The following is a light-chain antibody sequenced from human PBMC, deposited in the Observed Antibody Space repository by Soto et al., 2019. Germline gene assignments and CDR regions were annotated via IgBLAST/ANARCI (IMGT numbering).Light chain of an antibody. CDR3: QQSYSTPQGGFT. J-gene: IGKJ3*01. V-gene: IGKV1-39*01. CDR1: QSISRY. Sequence: DIQMTQSPSSLSASVGDRVTITCRASQSISRYLNWYQQKPGKAPKLLIYAASRLQSGVPSRFSGSGSGTDFTLTITSLQPEDFATYYCQQSYSTPQGGFTFGPGTKVDIK. CDR2: AAS.